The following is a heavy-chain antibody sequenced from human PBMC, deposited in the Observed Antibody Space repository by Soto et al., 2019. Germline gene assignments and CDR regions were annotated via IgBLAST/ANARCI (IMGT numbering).Heavy chain of an antibody. CDR2: ISFDGSNG. CDR3: AKDGNWELLPSTGMDV. D-gene: IGHD1-26*01. Sequence: GGSLRLSCGGSGFTFSSYGMRWVRQAPGKGLEWVAAISFDGSNGYYGDSVKGRFTISRDNSKNTLYLQMNSLRPEDTAVYYCAKDGNWELLPSTGMDVWRRGTTVTVSS. CDR1: GFTFSSYG. V-gene: IGHV3-30*18. J-gene: IGHJ6*02.